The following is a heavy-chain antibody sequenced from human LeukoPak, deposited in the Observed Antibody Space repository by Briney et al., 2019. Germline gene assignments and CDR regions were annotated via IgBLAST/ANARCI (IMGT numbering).Heavy chain of an antibody. Sequence: SETLSLTCTVSGGSISSYYWSWIRQPPGKGLEWIGEINHSGSTNYNPSLKSRVTISVDTSKNQFSLKLSSVTAADTAVYYCARGGIVVECWGQGTLVTVSS. D-gene: IGHD3-22*01. CDR3: ARGGIVVEC. CDR1: GGSISSYY. V-gene: IGHV4-34*01. CDR2: INHSGST. J-gene: IGHJ4*02.